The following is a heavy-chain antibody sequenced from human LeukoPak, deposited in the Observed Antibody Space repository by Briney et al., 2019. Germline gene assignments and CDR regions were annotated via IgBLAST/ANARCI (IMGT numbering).Heavy chain of an antibody. CDR3: ARHNSLAYDF. CDR2: IKYDGTET. CDR1: GFTFSSYW. J-gene: IGHJ3*01. V-gene: IGHV3-7*03. Sequence: GGSLRLSCAASGFTFSSYWMSWVRQTRGKGLEWVANIKYDGTETYYIDSVTGPFTISRDNANNSLYLQISSLRAEDTAVYYCARHNSLAYDFWGQGTMVTVSS. D-gene: IGHD1-1*01.